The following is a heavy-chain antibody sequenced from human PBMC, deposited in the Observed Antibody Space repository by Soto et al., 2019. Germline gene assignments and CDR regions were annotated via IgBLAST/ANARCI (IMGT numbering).Heavy chain of an antibody. J-gene: IGHJ6*02. CDR3: ARPSGSYPPYYYYYGMDV. V-gene: IGHV1-69*06. CDR2: IIPIFGTA. Sequence: ASVKVSCKASGGTFSSYAISWVRQAPGQGLEWMGGIIPIFGTANYAQKFQGRVTITADKSTSTAYMELSSLRSEDTAVYYCARPSGSYPPYYYYYGMDVWGQGTTVTVSS. CDR1: GGTFSSYA. D-gene: IGHD1-26*01.